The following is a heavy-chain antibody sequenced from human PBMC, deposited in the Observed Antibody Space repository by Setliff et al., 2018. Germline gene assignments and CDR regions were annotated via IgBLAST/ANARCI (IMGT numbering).Heavy chain of an antibody. CDR3: ARMSGFQYIDV. D-gene: IGHD3-3*01. V-gene: IGHV4-4*02. Sequence: SSETLSLTCTVSGASINSLSWWSWVRQPPGKGLEWIGEINHSGSTNYNPSLKSRVTISVDTSKNQFSLSLTSVTAEDTAVYYCARMSGFQYIDVWDKGTTVTVSS. CDR1: GASINSLSW. J-gene: IGHJ6*03. CDR2: INHSGST.